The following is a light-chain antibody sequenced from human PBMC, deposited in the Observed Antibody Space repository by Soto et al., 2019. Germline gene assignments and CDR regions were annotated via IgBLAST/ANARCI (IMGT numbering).Light chain of an antibody. CDR1: QGISSY. Sequence: QLTQSPSSLSASVGDRVTITCRASQGISSYLAWYQQKQGKAPKLLIYGASTLEGGVPFRFSGRGSGTDFTLIISSAQPKDFATYYCQQLNTCPITFGQGTRLEIK. CDR3: QQLNTCPIT. CDR2: GAS. J-gene: IGKJ5*01. V-gene: IGKV1-9*01.